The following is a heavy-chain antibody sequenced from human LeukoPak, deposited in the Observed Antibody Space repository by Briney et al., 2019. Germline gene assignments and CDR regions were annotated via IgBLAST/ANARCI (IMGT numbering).Heavy chain of an antibody. D-gene: IGHD3-10*01. J-gene: IGHJ3*02. V-gene: IGHV3-11*01. Sequence: GGSLRLSCAASGFTFSDYYMSWIRQAPGKGLEWVSYISSSGSTIYYADSVKGRFTISRDNAKNSLYLQMNSPRAEDTAVYYCAREGRFGPRVAFDIWGQGTMVTVSS. CDR2: ISSSGSTI. CDR1: GFTFSDYY. CDR3: AREGRFGPRVAFDI.